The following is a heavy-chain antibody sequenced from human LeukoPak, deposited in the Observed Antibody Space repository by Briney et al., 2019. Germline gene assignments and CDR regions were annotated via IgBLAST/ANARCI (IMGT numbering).Heavy chain of an antibody. CDR1: GYTFTGYY. D-gene: IGHD3-22*01. J-gene: IGHJ4*02. V-gene: IGHV1-2*02. CDR2: INPNSGGT. CDR3: ARGRYYYDSSGYPPGGY. Sequence: ASVKVSCNASGYTFTGYYMHWVRQAPGQGLEWMGWINPNSGGTNYAQKFQGRVTMTRDTSISTAYMELSRLRSDDTAVYYCARGRYYYDSSGYPPGGYWGQGTLVTVSS.